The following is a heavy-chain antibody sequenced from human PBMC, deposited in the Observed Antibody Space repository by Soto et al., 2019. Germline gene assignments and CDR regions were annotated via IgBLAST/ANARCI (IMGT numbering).Heavy chain of an antibody. CDR3: ARDYYDSSGYYPIDY. CDR1: GFTFSSYS. D-gene: IGHD3-22*01. J-gene: IGHJ4*02. V-gene: IGHV3-48*02. Sequence: GGSLRLSCAASGFTFSSYSMNWVRQAPGKGLEWVSYISSISSTIYYADSVKGRFTISRDNAKNSLYLQMNSLRDEDTAVYYCARDYYDSSGYYPIDYWGQGTLVTVSS. CDR2: ISSISSTI.